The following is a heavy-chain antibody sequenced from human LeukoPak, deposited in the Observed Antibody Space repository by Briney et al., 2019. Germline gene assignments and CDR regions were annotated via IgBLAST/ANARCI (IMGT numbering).Heavy chain of an antibody. D-gene: IGHD2-15*01. J-gene: IGHJ4*02. CDR3: ASDTVGRVAATDY. CDR1: GFTFSSYA. V-gene: IGHV3-30-3*01. Sequence: GGSLRLSCAASGFTFSSYAMHWVRQAPGKGLEWVAVISYDGSNKYYADSVKGRFTISRDNSKDTLYLQMNSLRAEDTAVYYCASDTVGRVAATDYWGQGTLVTVSS. CDR2: ISYDGSNK.